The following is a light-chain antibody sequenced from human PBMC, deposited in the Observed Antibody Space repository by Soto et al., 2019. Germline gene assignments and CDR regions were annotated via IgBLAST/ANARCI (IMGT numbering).Light chain of an antibody. V-gene: IGLV2-14*01. CDR3: TSYTTTTTPVV. Sequence: QSVLTQPASVSGSPGQSITISCTGTSSDVGGYDYVSWFQQHPGQVPKLIIYEVNNRPSGVSNRFSASKSGNTASLTISGLQPEDEADYYCTSYTTTTTPVVFGGGTKLTVL. J-gene: IGLJ2*01. CDR2: EVN. CDR1: SSDVGGYDY.